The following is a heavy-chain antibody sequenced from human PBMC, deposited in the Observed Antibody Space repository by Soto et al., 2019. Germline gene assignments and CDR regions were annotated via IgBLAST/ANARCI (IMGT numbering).Heavy chain of an antibody. D-gene: IGHD3-22*01. CDR3: ARHDNNGFEI. CDR1: GFTFSIYA. Sequence: QVQLVESGGGVDQPGRSLRLSCVASGFTFSIYAMHWVRQAPGMGLECVAVISYDGSNTYYSDSVKGRFTISRDNSKNTLYLQMNSLRVEETAVYYCARHDNNGFEIWGQGTMVTVAS. CDR2: ISYDGSNT. V-gene: IGHV3-30-3*01. J-gene: IGHJ3*02.